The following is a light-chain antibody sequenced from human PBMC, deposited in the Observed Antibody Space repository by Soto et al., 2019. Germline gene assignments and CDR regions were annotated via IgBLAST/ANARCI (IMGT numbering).Light chain of an antibody. CDR2: YNS. V-gene: IGLV1-44*01. Sequence: QSVLTQPPSASGTPGQMVTISCSGSSSNIGSNTVNWYQQLPGMAPKLLIYYNSQRPSGVPDRFSGSKSGTSASLAISGLQAEDEADYYCAAWDDSLRGLEFGGGTKVTVL. CDR3: AAWDDSLRGLE. CDR1: SSNIGSNT. J-gene: IGLJ2*01.